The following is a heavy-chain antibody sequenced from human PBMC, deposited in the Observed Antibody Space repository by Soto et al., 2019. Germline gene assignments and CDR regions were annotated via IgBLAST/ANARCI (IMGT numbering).Heavy chain of an antibody. CDR3: ARAYGGYADY. CDR2: IYYSGST. CDR1: GGSLSSYY. V-gene: IGHV4-59*01. D-gene: IGHD5-12*01. J-gene: IGHJ4*02. Sequence: SETLSLTCTVSGGSLSSYYLSWIRQPPGKGLEWIGYIYYSGSTNYNPSLKSRVTISVDTSKNQFSLKLSSVTAADTAVYYCARAYGGYADYWGQGALVTVSS.